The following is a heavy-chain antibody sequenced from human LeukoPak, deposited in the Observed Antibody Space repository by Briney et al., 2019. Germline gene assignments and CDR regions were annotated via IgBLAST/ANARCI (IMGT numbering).Heavy chain of an antibody. CDR1: GGSISSGSCY. D-gene: IGHD6-13*01. J-gene: IGHJ3*02. Sequence: SETLSLTCTASGGSISSGSCYWSWIRQPAGKGLEWIGRIYTSGSTNYNPSLKSRVTISVDTSKNQFSLRLSSVTAADTAVYYCASLYSSSWPDAFDIWGQGTMVTVSS. CDR3: ASLYSSSWPDAFDI. CDR2: IYTSGST. V-gene: IGHV4-61*02.